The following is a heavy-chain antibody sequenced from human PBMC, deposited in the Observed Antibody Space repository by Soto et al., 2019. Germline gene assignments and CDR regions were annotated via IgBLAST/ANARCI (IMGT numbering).Heavy chain of an antibody. CDR3: AKANSLVRGEDYYYYGVDC. D-gene: IGHD3-10*01. CDR1: GFTFSSYA. CDR2: ISGSGGRT. J-gene: IGHJ6*02. V-gene: IGHV3-23*01. Sequence: PGGSLRLSCAASGFTFSSYAMTWVRQVPGKGLEWVSVISGSGGRTYYADSVKGRFTISRDNSKTTLHLQMNSLRAEDTAVYYCAKANSLVRGEDYYYYGVDCWGQGTTVTVSS.